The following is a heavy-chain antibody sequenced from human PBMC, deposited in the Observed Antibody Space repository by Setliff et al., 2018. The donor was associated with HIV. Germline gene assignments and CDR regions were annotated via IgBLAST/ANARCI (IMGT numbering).Heavy chain of an antibody. CDR2: INSYDGNT. V-gene: IGHV1-18*01. CDR3: ARNKLSDAFDV. D-gene: IGHD1-1*01. CDR1: GYTFSSYG. J-gene: IGHJ3*01. Sequence: ASVKVSCKASGYTFSSYGISCVRQAPGQGLEWMGWINSYDGNTNYEQKFQGRVTMTTDTSTTSAYLELRSLRPDDTAGYFCARNKLSDAFDVWGPGTMGTV.